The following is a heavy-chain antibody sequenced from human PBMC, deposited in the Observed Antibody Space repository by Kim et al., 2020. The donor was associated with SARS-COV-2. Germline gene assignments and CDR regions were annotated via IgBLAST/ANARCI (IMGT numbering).Heavy chain of an antibody. J-gene: IGHJ5*01. CDR1: GYFFSTYD. V-gene: IGHV1-8*02. Sequence: ASVKVSCMASGYFFSTYDINWVRQASGQGLEWLGWVTPSSGNTGYAQKFQGRVTMTRDTSIRTAYMELSNLRSEDTAVYYCARNTSGWPNWFDSWGQGTL. CDR2: VTPSSGNT. D-gene: IGHD6-19*01. CDR3: ARNTSGWPNWFDS.